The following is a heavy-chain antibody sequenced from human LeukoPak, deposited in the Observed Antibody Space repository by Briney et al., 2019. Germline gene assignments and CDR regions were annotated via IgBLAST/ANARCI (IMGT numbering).Heavy chain of an antibody. V-gene: IGHV3-23*01. Sequence: GSLRLSCAASGFTFSSYAMSWVRQAPGKGLEWVSAISGSGVGTYYADSVKGRFTTSRDNSKNTLYLQMNSLRAEDTAVYYCAKGTTYYYDSSGYYYGLGFDSWGQGTLVTVSS. D-gene: IGHD3-22*01. CDR1: GFTFSSYA. CDR2: ISGSGVGT. J-gene: IGHJ4*02. CDR3: AKGTTYYYDSSGYYYGLGFDS.